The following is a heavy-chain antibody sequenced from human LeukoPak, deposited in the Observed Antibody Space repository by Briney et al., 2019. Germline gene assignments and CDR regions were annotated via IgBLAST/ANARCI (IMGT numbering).Heavy chain of an antibody. CDR3: ARIGSGSYYYDYFDY. Sequence: ASVKVSCKASGYTFTGYYMHWVRQAPGQGLEWMGWINPNSGGTNYAQKFQGRITMTRDTSISTAYMELSRLRSDDTAVYYCARIGSGSYYYDYFDYWGQGTLVTVSS. D-gene: IGHD3-10*01. CDR2: INPNSGGT. J-gene: IGHJ4*02. V-gene: IGHV1-2*02. CDR1: GYTFTGYY.